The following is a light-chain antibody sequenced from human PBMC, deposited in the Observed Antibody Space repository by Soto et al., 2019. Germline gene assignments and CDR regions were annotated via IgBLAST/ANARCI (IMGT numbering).Light chain of an antibody. CDR1: QSVSNNY. J-gene: IGKJ1*01. V-gene: IGKV3-20*01. CDR2: GAS. CDR3: QQYGSLGT. Sequence: EIVLTQSPGTLSLSPGERATLSCRASQSVSNNYLAWYQQKPGQAPRLLLYGASNRATGIPDSFSGSGSGTDFTLTISRLEPEDVDVYYCQQYGSLGTFGQGTKVEIK.